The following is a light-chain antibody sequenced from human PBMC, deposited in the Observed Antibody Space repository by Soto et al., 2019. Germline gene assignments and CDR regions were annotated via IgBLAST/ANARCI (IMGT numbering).Light chain of an antibody. Sequence: EIVMTQSPATLPVSPGERATLSCRASQSVSRNLAWFQHKPGQSPRLLIYGASTRATGTPARFSGSGSGTEFTLTISSLQSDDFAVYYCQHYGGWPPRYTFGPGTKLESK. J-gene: IGKJ2*01. V-gene: IGKV3D-15*01. CDR1: QSVSRN. CDR2: GAS. CDR3: QHYGGWPPRYT.